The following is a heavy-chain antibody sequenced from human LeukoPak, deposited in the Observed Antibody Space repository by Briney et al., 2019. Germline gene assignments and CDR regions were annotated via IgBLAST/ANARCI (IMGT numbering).Heavy chain of an antibody. V-gene: IGHV3-53*04. Sequence: GGSLRLSCAASGISVSNDYMSWVRQAPGKGLEWVSAIYADGYTRDAASVRGRFSISRHNSKNTVYLQMDNLRPEDTAVYYCARDRRGEKDFDVWGPGTMVTVSS. CDR1: GISVSNDY. CDR2: IYADGYT. CDR3: ARDRRGEKDFDV. J-gene: IGHJ3*01.